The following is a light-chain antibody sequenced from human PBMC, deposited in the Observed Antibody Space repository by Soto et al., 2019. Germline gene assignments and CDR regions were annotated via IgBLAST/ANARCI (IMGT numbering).Light chain of an antibody. Sequence: DIQMTQSPSSLSASVGDRVTITCRASQAISNYLAWYQQKPGGIPKLLIYAASTLQSGVPSRFSGSGSATDFTLTINNLQPEDVATYYCQKYNSASLTFGGGTKVEIK. J-gene: IGKJ4*01. CDR3: QKYNSASLT. V-gene: IGKV1-27*01. CDR1: QAISNY. CDR2: AAS.